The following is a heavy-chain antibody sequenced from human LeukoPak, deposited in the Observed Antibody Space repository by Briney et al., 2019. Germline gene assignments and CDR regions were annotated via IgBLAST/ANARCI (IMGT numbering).Heavy chain of an antibody. D-gene: IGHD4-23*01. CDR3: ARVPGVTRYFDS. CDR1: GFTFSSYG. J-gene: IGHJ4*02. V-gene: IGHV3-7*01. Sequence: GGSLRLSCAASGFTFSSYGLSWVRQTPGKGLEWVASIKQDGREKFYADSVKGRFTISRDNAKNSLYLQVNSLRAEDTAVYYCARVPGVTRYFDSRGEGILVTVSS. CDR2: IKQDGREK.